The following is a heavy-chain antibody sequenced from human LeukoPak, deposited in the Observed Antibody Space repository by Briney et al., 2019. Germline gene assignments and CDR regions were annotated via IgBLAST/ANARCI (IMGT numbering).Heavy chain of an antibody. CDR1: GYTFTNYG. Sequence: GASVKVSCKASGYTFTNYGISWVRQAPGQGLEWMGWISAYNGNTNYAQKLQGRVTMTTDTSTSTAYMELRSLRSDDTAVYYCARNREGDSYSSSWYEDYWGQGTLVTVSS. V-gene: IGHV1-18*01. J-gene: IGHJ4*02. D-gene: IGHD6-13*01. CDR2: ISAYNGNT. CDR3: ARNREGDSYSSSWYEDY.